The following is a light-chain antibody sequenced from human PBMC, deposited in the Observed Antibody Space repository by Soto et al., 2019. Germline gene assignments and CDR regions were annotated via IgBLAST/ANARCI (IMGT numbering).Light chain of an antibody. CDR1: QSISSW. CDR2: KAS. J-gene: IGKJ2*01. CDR3: QQYNSWYT. V-gene: IGKV1-5*03. Sequence: DIQMTQSPSTLSASVGDRVTITCRASQSISSWLAWYQQKPGKAPKLLIYKASSLESGVPSRFSGSGSGTEFTLTISSLQPDDFATYYCQQYNSWYTFGQGNKLEIK.